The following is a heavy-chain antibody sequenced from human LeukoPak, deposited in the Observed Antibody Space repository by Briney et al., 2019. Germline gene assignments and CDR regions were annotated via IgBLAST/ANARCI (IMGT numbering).Heavy chain of an antibody. J-gene: IGHJ4*02. CDR3: AREKAGYYDSGPGDY. CDR1: GLPDSSNY. CDR2: IKQDGSEK. V-gene: IGHV3-7*01. Sequence: GGSLRLSCAASGLPDSSNYMSWVRQAPGKGLEWVANIKQDGSEKYYVDSVKGRLTISRDNAQNSLYLQMNSLRAEYTAGYYCAREKAGYYDSGPGDYWGQGTQVTVSS. D-gene: IGHD3-22*01.